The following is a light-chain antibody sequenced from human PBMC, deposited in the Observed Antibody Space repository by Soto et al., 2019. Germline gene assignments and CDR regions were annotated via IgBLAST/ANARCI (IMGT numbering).Light chain of an antibody. Sequence: QPVLTQSPSASASLGASVKFTCTLSSGHSSNAIAWHQQQPEKGPRYLMKVNSDGSHIKGDGVPDRFSGSSSGAERYLTISSLQSEDEADYYCQTWGTGIAVFGGGTQLTVL. CDR3: QTWGTGIAV. CDR1: SGHSSNA. CDR2: VNSDGSH. V-gene: IGLV4-69*01. J-gene: IGLJ7*01.